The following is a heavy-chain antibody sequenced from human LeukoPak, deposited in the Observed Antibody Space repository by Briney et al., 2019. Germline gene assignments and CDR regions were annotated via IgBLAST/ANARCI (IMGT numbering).Heavy chain of an antibody. CDR1: GGSVRSYW. Sequence: PSETLSLTCDVSGGSVRSYWWGWVRQPAGKGLEWLGRIYSTGSTRFNPSLKSRLTLSIDTSTNQFSPKLTSVTAADTAVYFCARQGYTVSYYFLDYWSQGTLVTVSS. CDR3: ARQGYTVSYYFLDY. CDR2: IYSTGST. V-gene: IGHV4-4*07. J-gene: IGHJ4*02. D-gene: IGHD1-26*01.